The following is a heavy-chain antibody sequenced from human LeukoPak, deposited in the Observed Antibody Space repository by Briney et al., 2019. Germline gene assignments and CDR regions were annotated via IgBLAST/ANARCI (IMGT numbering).Heavy chain of an antibody. D-gene: IGHD6-13*01. CDR2: ISYDGSNK. Sequence: PGGSLRLSRAASGFTFSSYAMHWVRQAPGKGLEWVAVISYDGSNKYYADSVKGRFTISRDNSKNTLYLQMNSLRAEDTAVYYCARDIAAANYYYYYGMDVWGQGTTVTVSS. CDR3: ARDIAAANYYYYYGMDV. CDR1: GFTFSSYA. V-gene: IGHV3-30-3*01. J-gene: IGHJ6*02.